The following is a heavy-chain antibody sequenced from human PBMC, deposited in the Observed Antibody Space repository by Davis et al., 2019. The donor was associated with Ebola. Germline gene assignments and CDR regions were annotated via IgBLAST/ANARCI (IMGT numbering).Heavy chain of an antibody. CDR1: GYTFNSHG. Sequence: ASVKVSCKASGYTFNSHGISWVRQAPGQGLEWMGWISAYNGNTNYAQKLQGRVTMTTDTSTSTAYMELRSLRSDDTAVYYCARSGIAAAGIWWWFDPWGQGTLVTVSS. J-gene: IGHJ5*02. V-gene: IGHV1-18*01. CDR3: ARSGIAAAGIWWWFDP. CDR2: ISAYNGNT. D-gene: IGHD6-13*01.